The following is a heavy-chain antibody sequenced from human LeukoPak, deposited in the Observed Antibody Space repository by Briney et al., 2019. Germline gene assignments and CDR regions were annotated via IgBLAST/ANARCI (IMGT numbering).Heavy chain of an antibody. D-gene: IGHD5-12*01. CDR1: GFTFSSYW. V-gene: IGHV3-74*01. CDR3: ARDYIVATKGGYYYGMDV. CDR2: INSDGNST. Sequence: GGSLRLSCAASGFTFSSYWMHWVRQAPGKGLVWVSRINSDGNSTCYADSVKGRFTISRDNAKNTLYLQMNSLRAEDTAVYYCARDYIVATKGGYYYGMDVWGQGTTGTVSS. J-gene: IGHJ6*02.